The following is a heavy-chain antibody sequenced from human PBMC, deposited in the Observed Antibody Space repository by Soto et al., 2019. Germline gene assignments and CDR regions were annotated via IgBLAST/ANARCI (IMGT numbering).Heavy chain of an antibody. CDR2: ISGSGGST. CDR3: AKDRPKYSSGNDAFDI. V-gene: IGHV3-23*01. Sequence: GGSLRLSCAASGFTFSSYAMSWVRQAPGKGLEWVSAISGSGGSTYYADSVKGRFTISRDNSKNTLYLQMNSLRAEDTAVYYCAKDRPKYSSGNDAFDIWGQGTMVTVSS. D-gene: IGHD6-19*01. J-gene: IGHJ3*02. CDR1: GFTFSSYA.